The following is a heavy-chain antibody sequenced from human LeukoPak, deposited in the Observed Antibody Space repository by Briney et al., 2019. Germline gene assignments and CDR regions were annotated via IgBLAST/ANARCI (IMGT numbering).Heavy chain of an antibody. CDR2: INPSGGST. V-gene: IGHV1-46*01. J-gene: IGHJ3*02. D-gene: IGHD3-22*01. CDR1: GYTFTSYY. CDR3: ARDGGTYYYDSSGDLNAFDI. Sequence: ASVKVSCKASGYTFTSYYMHWVRQGPGQGLEWMGIINPSGGSTSYAQKLQGRVTMTTDTSTSTAYVELRSLRSDDTAVYYCARDGGTYYYDSSGDLNAFDIWGQGTMVTVSS.